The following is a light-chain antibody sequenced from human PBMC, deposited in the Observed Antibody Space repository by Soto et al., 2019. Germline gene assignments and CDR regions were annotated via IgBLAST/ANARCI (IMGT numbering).Light chain of an antibody. V-gene: IGLV2-14*03. CDR2: YVS. CDR1: GSDFGGNNY. Sequence: QSALTQPASVSGSPGQSLTISCTGTGSDFGGNNYVSWYQQHPGTAPKLMISYVSNRPSGVSNRFSGSKSDNTASLTISGLQAEDEADYYCSSYTRSSTQVFGSGTKVTVL. J-gene: IGLJ1*01. CDR3: SSYTRSSTQV.